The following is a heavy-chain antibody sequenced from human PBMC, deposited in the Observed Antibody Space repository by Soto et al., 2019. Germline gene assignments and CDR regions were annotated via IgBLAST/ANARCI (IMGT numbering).Heavy chain of an antibody. CDR1: GGTFSSYA. CDR2: IIPIFGTA. D-gene: IGHD3-16*01. J-gene: IGHJ6*02. CDR3: AREALGGSNYYYGMDV. V-gene: IGHV1-69*06. Sequence: ASVKVSCKASGGTFSSYAISWVRQAPGQGLEWMGGIIPIFGTANYAQKFQGRVTITADKSTSTAYMELSSLRSEDTAVYYCAREALGGSNYYYGMDVWGQGTTVTVSS.